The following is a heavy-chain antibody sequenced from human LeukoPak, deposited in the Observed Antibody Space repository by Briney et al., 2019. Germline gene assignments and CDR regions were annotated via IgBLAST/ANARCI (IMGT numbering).Heavy chain of an antibody. CDR3: ARVRGYSSFDY. Sequence: SETLSLTCTVSGGSISSYYWSWIRQPPGKGLEWIGYIYYSGSTNYNPSLTSRVTISVDTSKNQFSLKLSSVTAADTAVYYCARVRGYSSFDYWGQGTLVTVSS. CDR1: GGSISSYY. CDR2: IYYSGST. D-gene: IGHD2-15*01. J-gene: IGHJ4*02. V-gene: IGHV4-59*01.